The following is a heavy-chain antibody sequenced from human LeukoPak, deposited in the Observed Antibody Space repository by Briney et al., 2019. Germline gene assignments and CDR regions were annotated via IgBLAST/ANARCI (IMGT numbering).Heavy chain of an antibody. V-gene: IGHV1-2*02. CDR1: GGTFSSYA. CDR3: ARSGDHYYYYYMDV. J-gene: IGHJ6*03. Sequence: ASVKVSCKASGGTFSSYAISWVRQAPGQGLEWMGWINPNSGGTSYAQKFQGRVTMTRDTSISTAYMELSRLRSDDTAVYYCARSGDHYYYYYMDVWGKGTTVTVSS. D-gene: IGHD1-26*01. CDR2: INPNSGGT.